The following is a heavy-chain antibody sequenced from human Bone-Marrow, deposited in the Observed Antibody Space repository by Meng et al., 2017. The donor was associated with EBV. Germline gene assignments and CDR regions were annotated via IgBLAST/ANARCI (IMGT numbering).Heavy chain of an antibody. V-gene: IGHV4-34*01. CDR3: ATQRRDTDWFDP. D-gene: IGHD6-25*01. CDR1: GWSFSGYY. Sequence: QVQLQPWGAGLLKTSETLSLTCAVYGWSFSGYYWTWIRQPPGKGLEWIGEINHSGSTNYNPSLKSRVTISVDTSKNQFSLKLSSVTAADTAVYYCATQRRDTDWFDPWGQGTLVTVSS. CDR2: INHSGST. J-gene: IGHJ5*02.